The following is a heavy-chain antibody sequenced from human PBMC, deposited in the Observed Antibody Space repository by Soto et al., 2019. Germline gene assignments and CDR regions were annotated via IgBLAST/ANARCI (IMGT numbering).Heavy chain of an antibody. D-gene: IGHD4-17*01. CDR2: IKQDGSEK. J-gene: IGHJ4*02. Sequence: EVQLVESGGGLVQPGGSLRLSCAASGFTFSSYWMSWVRQAPGKGLEWVANIKQDGSEKYYVDSVKGRFTISRDNAKNSLYLQMNSLRAEDTAVYYCARAHPDYGDGLVYWGQGTLVTVSS. V-gene: IGHV3-7*04. CDR3: ARAHPDYGDGLVY. CDR1: GFTFSSYW.